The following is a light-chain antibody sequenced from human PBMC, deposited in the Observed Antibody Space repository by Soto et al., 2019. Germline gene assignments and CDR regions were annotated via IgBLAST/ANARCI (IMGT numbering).Light chain of an antibody. CDR3: AAWDDSLNGLV. Sequence: QSVLTQPPSASGTPGQRVTIPCSGSSSNIGTNTVNWYQQLPGTAPKLLIWSNNQRPSGVPDRFSGSKSGTSASLAISGLQSEDEADYFCAAWDDSLNGLVFGGGTKLTVL. CDR2: SNN. J-gene: IGLJ2*01. V-gene: IGLV1-44*01. CDR1: SSNIGTNT.